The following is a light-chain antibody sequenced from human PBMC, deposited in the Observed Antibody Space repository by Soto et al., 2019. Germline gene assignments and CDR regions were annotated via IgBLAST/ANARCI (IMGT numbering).Light chain of an antibody. V-gene: IGKV1-6*02. CDR3: QQYYDFRT. CDR1: QVIRND. CDR2: AAY. Sequence: IQMTQSPSSLSASVGDRVTITCRASQVIRNDLGWYQQKPGKAPKRLIYAAYTLQSGVPSRFSGSGSGTEFTLTISSLQPDDYGTYYCQQYYDFRTFGQGTKVDIK. J-gene: IGKJ1*01.